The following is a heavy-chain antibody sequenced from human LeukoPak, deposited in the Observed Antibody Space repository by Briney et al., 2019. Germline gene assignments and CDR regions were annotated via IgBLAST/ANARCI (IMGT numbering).Heavy chain of an antibody. CDR1: GGTFGSYA. J-gene: IGHJ5*02. D-gene: IGHD5-18*01. CDR2: IIPIFGTA. Sequence: GASVKVSRKASGGTFGSYAISWVRQAPGQGLEWMGGIIPIFGTANYAQKFQGRVTITTDESTSTAYMELSSLRSEDTAVYYCARGNTAMPYNWFDPWGQGTLVTVSS. CDR3: ARGNTAMPYNWFDP. V-gene: IGHV1-69*05.